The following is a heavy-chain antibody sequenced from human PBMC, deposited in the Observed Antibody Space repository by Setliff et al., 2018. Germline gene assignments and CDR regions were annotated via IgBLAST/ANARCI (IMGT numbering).Heavy chain of an antibody. V-gene: IGHV1-46*01. CDR3: ATNSGGNTIDAFDI. J-gene: IGHJ3*02. Sequence: AASVKVSCKASGFTLTSYPIHWVRQAPGQGLEWMGMINPSGGYTIYAQKFQGRVTMTEDTSTDTAYMELSSLRSEDTAVYYCATNSGGNTIDAFDIWGQGTMVTVSS. CDR2: INPSGGYT. CDR1: GFTLTSYP. D-gene: IGHD2-15*01.